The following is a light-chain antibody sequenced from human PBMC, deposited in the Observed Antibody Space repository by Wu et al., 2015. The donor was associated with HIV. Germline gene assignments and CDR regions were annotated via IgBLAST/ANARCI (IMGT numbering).Light chain of an antibody. V-gene: IGKV3-20*01. CDR1: QSVKSNY. J-gene: IGKJ4*01. Sequence: ENVLTQSPGTLSLSPGERATLSCRATQSVKSNYLAWYQQKPGQAPRLLIYGASYRATGIPDTFSGSGSGTDFTLTISRVDPEDFAVYYCQQYDSSALTFGGGTKVEI. CDR2: GAS. CDR3: QQYDSSALT.